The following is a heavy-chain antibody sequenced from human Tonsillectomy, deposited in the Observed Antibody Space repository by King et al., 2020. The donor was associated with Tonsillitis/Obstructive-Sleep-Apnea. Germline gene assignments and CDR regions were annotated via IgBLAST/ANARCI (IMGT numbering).Heavy chain of an antibody. CDR1: GYAFTTYW. V-gene: IGHV5-51*01. J-gene: IGHJ6*03. CDR3: ARKSGSSWFPNYYYMDV. CDR2: IYPGNSDT. D-gene: IGHD6-13*01. Sequence: VQLVESGAEMKKPGESLKISCKASGYAFTTYWIGWVRQMPGKGLEWMAIIYPGNSDTRYSPSFEGQVTISADRSISTAYLQWSSLKASDTAMYYCARKSGSSWFPNYYYMDVWGKGTTVTVSS.